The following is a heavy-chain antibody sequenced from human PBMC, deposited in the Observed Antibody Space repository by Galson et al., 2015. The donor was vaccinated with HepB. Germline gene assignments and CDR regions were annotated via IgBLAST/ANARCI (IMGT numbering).Heavy chain of an antibody. CDR3: ARVQVLSYYDSSGYDNLYYYYYMDV. Sequence: SVKVSCKASGYTFTGYYMHWVRQAPGQGLEWMGRINPNSGGTNYAQKFQGRVTMTRDTSISTAYMELSRLRSDDTAVYYCARVQVLSYYDSSGYDNLYYYYYMDVWGKATTVTVSS. V-gene: IGHV1-2*06. CDR2: INPNSGGT. CDR1: GYTFTGYY. J-gene: IGHJ6*03. D-gene: IGHD3-22*01.